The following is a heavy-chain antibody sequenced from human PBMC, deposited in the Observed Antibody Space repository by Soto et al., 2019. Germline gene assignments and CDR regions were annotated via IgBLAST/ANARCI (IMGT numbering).Heavy chain of an antibody. Sequence: LRLSCVASGFTFSSYWMSWVRQAPGKGLEWVANIKSDGSEMYYVDSVKGRFTISRDNARKSLYLQMNSLRVEDTALYYCARDLGVVITAEYFQHWGQGTLVTVSS. V-gene: IGHV3-7*03. CDR3: ARDLGVVITAEYFQH. J-gene: IGHJ1*01. CDR1: GFTFSSYW. CDR2: IKSDGSEM. D-gene: IGHD3-22*01.